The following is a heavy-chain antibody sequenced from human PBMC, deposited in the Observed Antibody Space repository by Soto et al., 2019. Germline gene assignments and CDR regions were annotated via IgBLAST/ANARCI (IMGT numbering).Heavy chain of an antibody. D-gene: IGHD5-12*01. CDR3: ARADLRLVDY. J-gene: IGHJ4*02. V-gene: IGHV3-48*03. CDR2: IGGSGSPI. CDR1: GFTFSRYE. Sequence: GGSLRLSCAASGFTFSRYEMNWVRQAPGKGLEWVSFIGGSGSPIYYADSVKGRFTISRDNAKNSLYLQMNSLRAEDTALYYCARADLRLVDYWGQGTLVTVSS.